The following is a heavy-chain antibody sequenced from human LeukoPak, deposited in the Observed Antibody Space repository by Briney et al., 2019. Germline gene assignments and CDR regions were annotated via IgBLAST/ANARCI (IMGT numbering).Heavy chain of an antibody. V-gene: IGHV4-59*01. J-gene: IGHJ6*03. D-gene: IGHD2-2*01. Sequence: KPSETLSLTCTVSGGSISSYYWSWIRQPPGKGLEWIGYIYYSGSTNYNPSLKGRVTISVDTSKNQFSLKLSSVTAADTAVYYCARGGPAAIGWVGYYYYMDVWGKGTTVTVSS. CDR1: GGSISSYY. CDR3: ARGGPAAIGWVGYYYYMDV. CDR2: IYYSGST.